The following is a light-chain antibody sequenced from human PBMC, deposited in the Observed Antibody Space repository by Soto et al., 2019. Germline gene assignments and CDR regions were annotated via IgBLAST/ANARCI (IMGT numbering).Light chain of an antibody. CDR3: SSYGGRNNWV. CDR1: SSDVGGYNY. J-gene: IGLJ3*02. CDR2: EVT. Sequence: QSALTQPPSASGSPGQSVAISCTGTSSDVGGYNYVSWYQQHPGKAPKLMIYEVTKRPSGVPDRFSGSKSGNTASLTVSGLQAEDDAEYYCSSYGGRNNWVFGGGTKLTVL. V-gene: IGLV2-8*01.